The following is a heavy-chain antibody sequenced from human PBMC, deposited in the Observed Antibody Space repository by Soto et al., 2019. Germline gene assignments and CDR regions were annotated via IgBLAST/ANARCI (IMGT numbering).Heavy chain of an antibody. Sequence: QLLQSGGGLVQPGGSLTLSCAASGFTFGTTDMSWVRQAPGEGLEWVSTIDGSGGITYYAASVQGRFTISRDNSRNTVYLQMNSLRGDDTAMYYCVKNSGWFNTWGQGALVTVSS. CDR3: VKNSGWFNT. CDR1: GFTFGTTD. J-gene: IGHJ5*02. D-gene: IGHD3-10*01. CDR2: IDGSGGIT. V-gene: IGHV3-23*01.